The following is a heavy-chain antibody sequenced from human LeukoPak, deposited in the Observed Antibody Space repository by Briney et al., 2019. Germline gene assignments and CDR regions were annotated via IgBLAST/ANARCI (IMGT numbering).Heavy chain of an antibody. D-gene: IGHD6-6*01. Sequence: GGPLRLSCAASGFTFSDYYMSWLRQAPGKGLEWVSYISSSGSTIYYADSVKGRFTISRDNAKNSLYLQMNSLRAEDTAVYYCARDSAYSSSPGAFDIWGQGTMVTVSS. J-gene: IGHJ3*02. CDR1: GFTFSDYY. V-gene: IGHV3-11*01. CDR2: ISSSGSTI. CDR3: ARDSAYSSSPGAFDI.